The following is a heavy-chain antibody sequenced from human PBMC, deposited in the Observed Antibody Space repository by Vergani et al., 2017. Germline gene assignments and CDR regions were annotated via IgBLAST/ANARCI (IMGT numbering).Heavy chain of an antibody. J-gene: IGHJ4*02. CDR3: ARAITMVRGSSCGY. CDR1: GYTFTSYA. D-gene: IGHD3-10*01. V-gene: IGHV1-3*01. CDR2: INAGNGNT. Sequence: QVQLVQSGAEVKKPGASVKVSCKASGYTFTSYAMHWVRQAPGQRLEWMGWINAGNGNTKYSQQFQGRVTITRDTSASTVYMELSSLRSEDTAVYYCARAITMVRGSSCGYWGQGTLVTVSS.